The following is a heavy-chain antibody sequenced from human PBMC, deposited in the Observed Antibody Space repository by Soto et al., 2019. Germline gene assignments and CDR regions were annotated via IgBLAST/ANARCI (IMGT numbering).Heavy chain of an antibody. CDR2: IKSKTDGGTT. Sequence: GGSLRLSCAASGFTFSNAWMNWVRQAPGKGLEWVGRIKSKTDGGTTDYAAPVKGRFTISRDDSKNTLYLQMNSLKTEDTAVYYCTTHMINYYYYYGMDVWGQGTTVTVSS. D-gene: IGHD2-21*01. V-gene: IGHV3-15*01. CDR1: GFTFSNAW. J-gene: IGHJ6*02. CDR3: TTHMINYYYYYGMDV.